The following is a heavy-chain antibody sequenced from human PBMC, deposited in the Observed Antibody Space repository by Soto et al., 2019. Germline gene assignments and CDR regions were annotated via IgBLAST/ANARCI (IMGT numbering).Heavy chain of an antibody. Sequence: DLVESGGGLVQPGGSLRLSCAASGFTFSNNWMHWVRQAPGKGPVWVSRINSDGTTTSYADSVKGRFTISRDNAKNTLYLQMNSLRAEDTAVYYCARFGTYYESSGFLYWGQGTLVTVSS. D-gene: IGHD3-22*01. V-gene: IGHV3-74*01. CDR3: ARFGTYYESSGFLY. J-gene: IGHJ4*02. CDR1: GFTFSNNW. CDR2: INSDGTTT.